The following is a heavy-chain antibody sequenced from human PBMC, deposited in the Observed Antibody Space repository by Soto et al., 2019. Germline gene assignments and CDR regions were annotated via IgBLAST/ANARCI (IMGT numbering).Heavy chain of an antibody. J-gene: IGHJ4*02. CDR3: AREEGGLRWSYFDY. CDR2: VSYDGDNQ. Sequence: QVQLVESGGGVVQPGRSLRLSCAASRFTFSNYAMHWVRQAPGNGLEWVAVVSYDGDNQYYADSVTGRFTISRDNSKNTLYLQMNGLRAEDTAVYYCAREEGGLRWSYFDYWGQGTVVSVSS. CDR1: RFTFSNYA. V-gene: IGHV3-30-3*01. D-gene: IGHD4-17*01.